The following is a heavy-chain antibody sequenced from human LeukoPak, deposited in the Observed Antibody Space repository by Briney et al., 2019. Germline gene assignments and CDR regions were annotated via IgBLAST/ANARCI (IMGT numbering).Heavy chain of an antibody. V-gene: IGHV3-23*01. CDR3: AREGLRAAAGTFDY. Sequence: GGSLRLSCAASGFTFRSHAMSWVRQAPGKGLAWVSTISGGGDNTDYADSVKGRFTISRDSSKNTLTLHMNSLRVEDSAVYYCAREGLRAAAGTFDYWGQGTLVTVSS. J-gene: IGHJ4*02. D-gene: IGHD6-13*01. CDR2: ISGGGDNT. CDR1: GFTFRSHA.